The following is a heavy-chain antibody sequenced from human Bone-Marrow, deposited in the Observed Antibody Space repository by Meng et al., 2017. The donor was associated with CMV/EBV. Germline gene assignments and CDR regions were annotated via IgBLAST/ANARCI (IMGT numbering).Heavy chain of an antibody. D-gene: IGHD1-26*01. J-gene: IGHJ4*02. CDR2: ISGSGGST. V-gene: IGHV3-23*01. CDR1: GFTFSSYA. Sequence: GESLKISCAASGFTFSSYAMSWVRQAPGKGLEWVSAISGSGGSTYYADSVKGRFTISRDNSKNTLYLQMNSLRAEDTAVYYCAKELEVGATTMSFDYWGQGTLVTFYS. CDR3: AKELEVGATTMSFDY.